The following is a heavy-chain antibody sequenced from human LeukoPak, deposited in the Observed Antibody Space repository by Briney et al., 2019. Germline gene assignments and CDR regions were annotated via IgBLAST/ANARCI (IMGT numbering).Heavy chain of an antibody. D-gene: IGHD6-6*01. CDR1: GYTFTSYW. CDR2: IYPGDSDT. V-gene: IGHV5-51*01. Sequence: GESLKISCKGSGYTFTSYWIGWVRQMPGKGLEWMGIIYPGDSDTRYSPSFQGQVTISADKSISTAYLQWSSLKASDTAMHYCARGEGESIAARHFDYWGQGTLVTVSS. J-gene: IGHJ4*02. CDR3: ARGEGESIAARHFDY.